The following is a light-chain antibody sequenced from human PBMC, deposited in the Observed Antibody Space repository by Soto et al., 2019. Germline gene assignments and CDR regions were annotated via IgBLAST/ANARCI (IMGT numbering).Light chain of an antibody. J-gene: IGKJ5*01. CDR1: QSISSH. V-gene: IGKV1-39*01. CDR2: GAS. CDR3: QQSSSNYPIT. Sequence: DIRVTKAQSSLTESVGDTVTLGFRESQSISSHLNWYQYKPGTAPKLLIYGASSLQSGVPARFGGSGSGTDFNLTISSLQPEDFATYCCQQSSSNYPITFGQGTRLEI.